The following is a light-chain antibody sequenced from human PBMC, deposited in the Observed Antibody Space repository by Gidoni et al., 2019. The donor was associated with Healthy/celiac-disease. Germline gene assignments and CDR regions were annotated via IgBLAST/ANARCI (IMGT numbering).Light chain of an antibody. Sequence: DIQIPQSPSTLSAAVGDRVTITCRASQSISSWLAWYQQKPGQAPKLLIYKASSLESGVPARFSGSGSGTEFTLTISSLQPDDFATYYCQQYNSYSPWTFGQGTKVEIK. CDR3: QQYNSYSPWT. CDR2: KAS. J-gene: IGKJ1*01. V-gene: IGKV1-5*03. CDR1: QSISSW.